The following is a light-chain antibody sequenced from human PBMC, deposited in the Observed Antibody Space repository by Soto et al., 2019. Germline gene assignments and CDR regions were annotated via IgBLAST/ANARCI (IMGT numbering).Light chain of an antibody. CDR1: QSVSLSY. J-gene: IGKJ2*01. CDR2: GAS. Sequence: EIALTQSPGTLSLSPGERATLSCRATQSVSLSYLAWYQQKPGLAPRLLIYGASSRATGIPDRFSGSGSGTDFTLSISRREPEAFAVYFCQQYASSPYTFGPTTTLEIK. V-gene: IGKV3-20*01. CDR3: QQYASSPYT.